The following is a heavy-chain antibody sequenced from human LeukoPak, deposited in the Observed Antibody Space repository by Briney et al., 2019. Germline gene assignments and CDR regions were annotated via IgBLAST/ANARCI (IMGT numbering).Heavy chain of an antibody. J-gene: IGHJ4*02. V-gene: IGHV3-21*01. CDR2: ISSSSSYI. D-gene: IGHD5-18*01. CDR1: GFTFSSYN. CDR3: ASATSGYSYGY. Sequence: GGSLRLSCAASGFTFSSYNMNWVRQAPGKGLEWVSSISSSSSYIYYADSVRGRFTISRDNAKNSLYLQINSLRAEDTAVYYCASATSGYSYGYWGQGTLVTVSS.